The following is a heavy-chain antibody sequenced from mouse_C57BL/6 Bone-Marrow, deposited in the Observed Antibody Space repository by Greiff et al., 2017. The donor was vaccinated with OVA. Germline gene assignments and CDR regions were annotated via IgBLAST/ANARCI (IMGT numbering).Heavy chain of an antibody. Sequence: QVQLQQSGAELARPGASVKLSCKASGYTFTSYGISWVKQRTGQGLEWIGEIYPRSGNTYYNEKVKGKATLTADKSSSTAYMELRSLTSEDSAVYFCANYYGSSYEGYFDYWGQGTTLTVSS. CDR2: IYPRSGNT. D-gene: IGHD1-1*01. CDR1: GYTFTSYG. CDR3: ANYYGSSYEGYFDY. V-gene: IGHV1-81*01. J-gene: IGHJ2*01.